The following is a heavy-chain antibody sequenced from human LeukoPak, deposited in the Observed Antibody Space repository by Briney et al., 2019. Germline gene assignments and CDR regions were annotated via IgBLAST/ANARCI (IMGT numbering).Heavy chain of an antibody. V-gene: IGHV1-69*04. CDR3: ASGPEIYDSNGFAYYFDY. J-gene: IGHJ4*02. Sequence: SVKVSCKASGGTFSSYAISWVRQAPGQGLEWMGRIIPILGIANYAQKFQGRVTITADKSTSTAYMELSSLRSEDTAVYYCASGPEIYDSNGFAYYFDYWGQGTLVTVSS. CDR1: GGTFSSYA. D-gene: IGHD3-22*01. CDR2: IIPILGIA.